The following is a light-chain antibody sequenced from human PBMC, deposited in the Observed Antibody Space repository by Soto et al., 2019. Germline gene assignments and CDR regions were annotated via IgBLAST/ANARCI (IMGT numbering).Light chain of an antibody. CDR2: EVS. Sequence: QSALTQPASVSGSHGHSITISCTGTSSDVGGYNYVSWYQQHPGKAPKLMIYEVSNRPSGVSNRFSGSKSGNTASLTISGLQAEDEADYYCSSYTSSSTGVFGTGTKVTVL. CDR1: SSDVGGYNY. J-gene: IGLJ1*01. CDR3: SSYTSSSTGV. V-gene: IGLV2-14*01.